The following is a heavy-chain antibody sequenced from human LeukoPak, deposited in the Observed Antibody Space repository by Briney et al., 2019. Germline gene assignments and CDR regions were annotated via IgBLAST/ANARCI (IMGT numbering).Heavy chain of an antibody. Sequence: SETLSLTCTVSGGSVSSYYWSWIRQPPGKGLEWIGYIYYSGSTNYNPSLKSRVTISVDTSKNQFSLKLSSVTAADTAVYYCARGHRWNRSFDPWGQGTLVTVSS. J-gene: IGHJ5*02. D-gene: IGHD1-1*01. CDR3: ARGHRWNRSFDP. V-gene: IGHV4-59*02. CDR1: GGSVSSYY. CDR2: IYYSGST.